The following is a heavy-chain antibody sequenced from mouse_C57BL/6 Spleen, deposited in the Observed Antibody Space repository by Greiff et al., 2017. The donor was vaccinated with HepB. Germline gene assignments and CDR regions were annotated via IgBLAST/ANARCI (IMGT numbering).Heavy chain of an antibody. Sequence: EVQLQQSGPELVKPGASVKMSCKASGYTFTDYNMHWVKQRHGKSLEWIGYINPNNGGTSYNQKFKGKATLTVNKSSSTAYMGLRSLTSEDSAVYYCARGEFITTVVDYFDYWGQGTTLTVSS. J-gene: IGHJ2*01. V-gene: IGHV1-22*01. CDR2: INPNNGGT. CDR3: ARGEFITTVVDYFDY. CDR1: GYTFTDYN. D-gene: IGHD1-1*01.